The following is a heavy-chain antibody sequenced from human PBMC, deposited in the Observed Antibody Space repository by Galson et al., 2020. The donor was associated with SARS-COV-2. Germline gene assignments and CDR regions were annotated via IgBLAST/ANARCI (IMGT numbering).Heavy chain of an antibody. CDR1: GFTFSSYG. CDR2: ISYDETYK. J-gene: IGHJ6*02. CDR3: AKDTLAVWDYDGVDV. V-gene: IGHV3-30*18. D-gene: IGHD3-16*01. Sequence: GESLKISCAASGFTFSSYGMHWVRQAPGKGLEWVAVISYDETYKFYADSVKGRFTISRDNSKNTLYLQMNSLRAEDTAVYYCAKDTLAVWDYDGVDVWGQGTTVTVSS.